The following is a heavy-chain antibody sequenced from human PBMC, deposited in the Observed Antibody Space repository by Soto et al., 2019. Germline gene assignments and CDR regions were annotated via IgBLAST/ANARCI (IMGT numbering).Heavy chain of an antibody. D-gene: IGHD3-16*02. CDR3: ARVTNLDYDYVWGSYRYNYFDY. CDR1: GGTFSSYA. Sequence: QVQLVQSGAEVKKPGSSVKVSCKASGGTFSSYAISWVRQAPGQGLEWMGGIIPIFGTANYAQKFQGRVTITADESTSTAYMELSSLRSEDTAVYYCARVTNLDYDYVWGSYRYNYFDYWGQGTLVTVSS. V-gene: IGHV1-69*01. J-gene: IGHJ4*02. CDR2: IIPIFGTA.